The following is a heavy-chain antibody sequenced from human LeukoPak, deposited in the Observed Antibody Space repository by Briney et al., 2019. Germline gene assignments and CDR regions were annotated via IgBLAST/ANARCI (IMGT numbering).Heavy chain of an antibody. CDR3: ARDPIPVLGVNFDY. D-gene: IGHD6-19*01. CDR1: GGSISSYY. J-gene: IGHJ4*02. V-gene: IGHV4-59*12. Sequence: PSETLSLTCTVSGGSISSYYWSWIRQPPGKGLEWIGYIYYSGSTNYNPSLKGRVTISVDTSNAQFSLKLRSVTAADTAIYYCARDPIPVLGVNFDYWGQGILVTVSS. CDR2: IYYSGST.